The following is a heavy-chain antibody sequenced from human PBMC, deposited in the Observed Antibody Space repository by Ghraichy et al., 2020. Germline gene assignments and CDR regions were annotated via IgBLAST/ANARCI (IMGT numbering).Heavy chain of an antibody. Sequence: GESLNISCKGSGYSFTSYWIGWVRQMPGKGLEWMGIIYPGDSDTRYSPSFQGQVTISADKSISTAYLQWSSLKASDTAMYYCARLYNSAYYYDSSGYHYLDYWGQGTLVTVSS. V-gene: IGHV5-51*01. CDR2: IYPGDSDT. D-gene: IGHD3-22*01. CDR3: ARLYNSAYYYDSSGYHYLDY. J-gene: IGHJ4*02. CDR1: GYSFTSYW.